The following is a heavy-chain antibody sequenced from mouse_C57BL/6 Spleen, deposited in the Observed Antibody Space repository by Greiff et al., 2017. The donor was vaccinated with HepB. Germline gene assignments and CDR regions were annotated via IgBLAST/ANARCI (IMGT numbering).Heavy chain of an antibody. Sequence: EVQLVESGGGLVKPGGSLKLSCAASGFTFSDYGMHWVRQAPEKGLEWVAYISSGSSTIYYADTVKGRFTISRDNAKNTLFLQMTSLRSEDTAMYYCARWGYDGYYYAMDYWGQGTSVTVSS. D-gene: IGHD2-2*01. V-gene: IGHV5-17*01. CDR3: ARWGYDGYYYAMDY. J-gene: IGHJ4*01. CDR2: ISSGSSTI. CDR1: GFTFSDYG.